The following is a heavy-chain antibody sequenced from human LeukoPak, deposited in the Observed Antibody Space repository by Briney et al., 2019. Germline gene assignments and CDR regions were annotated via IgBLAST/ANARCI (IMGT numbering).Heavy chain of an antibody. CDR3: AKIGEYSSSVQFDY. Sequence: PGGSLRLSCAASGFTFSSYAMSWVRQAPGKGLEWVSAISGSGSSTYYADSVKGRFTISRDNSKNTLYLQMNSLRAEDTAVYYCAKIGEYSSSVQFDYWGQGTLVTVSS. V-gene: IGHV3-23*01. J-gene: IGHJ4*02. CDR1: GFTFSSYA. D-gene: IGHD6-6*01. CDR2: ISGSGSST.